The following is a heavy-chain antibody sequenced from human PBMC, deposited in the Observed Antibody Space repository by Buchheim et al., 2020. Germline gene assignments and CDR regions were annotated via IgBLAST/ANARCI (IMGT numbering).Heavy chain of an antibody. V-gene: IGHV3-33*01. CDR3: ARDRGYDYSYYYYGMDV. D-gene: IGHD5-12*01. Sequence: QVQLVESGGGVVQPGRSLRLSCAASGFTFSSYGMHWVRQAPGKGLEWVAVIWYDGSNKYYADSVKGRFTISRDNSKNTLYLQMNSLRAEDTAVYYCARDRGYDYSYYYYGMDVWGQGTT. J-gene: IGHJ6*02. CDR1: GFTFSSYG. CDR2: IWYDGSNK.